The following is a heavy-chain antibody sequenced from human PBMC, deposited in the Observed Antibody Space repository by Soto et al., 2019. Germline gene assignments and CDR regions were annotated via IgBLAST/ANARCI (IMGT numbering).Heavy chain of an antibody. J-gene: IGHJ4*02. V-gene: IGHV3-48*02. CDR3: ALTYAGHFDY. Sequence: GESLKISCAASGFSLSSYSMNWGRQAPGKGLEWVSYISSSGTVTYYADSVRGRFTISRDKAKSSLYLQMNSLRDEDTAVYYCALTYAGHFDYWGRGTLVTVSS. CDR2: ISSSGTVT. D-gene: IGHD3-16*01. CDR1: GFSLSSYS.